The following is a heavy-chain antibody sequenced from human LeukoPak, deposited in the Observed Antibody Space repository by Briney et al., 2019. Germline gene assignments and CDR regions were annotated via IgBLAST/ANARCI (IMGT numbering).Heavy chain of an antibody. Sequence: GGSLRLSCAASGFTFSSYSMDWVRQAPGKGLEWVSSISSSSSYIYYADSVKGRFTISRDNAKNSLYLQMNSLRAEDTAVYYCAKIDYDILTGYYGGSYMDVWGKGTTVTVSS. CDR2: ISSSSSYI. V-gene: IGHV3-21*01. CDR3: AKIDYDILTGYYGGSYMDV. CDR1: GFTFSSYS. J-gene: IGHJ6*03. D-gene: IGHD3-9*01.